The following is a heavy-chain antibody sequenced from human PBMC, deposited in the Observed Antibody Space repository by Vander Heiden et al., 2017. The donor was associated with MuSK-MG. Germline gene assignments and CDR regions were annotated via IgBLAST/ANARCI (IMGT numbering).Heavy chain of an antibody. J-gene: IGHJ4*02. V-gene: IGHV1-18*01. Sequence: QVQLVQPGAEVKKPGASVKVPCKASGYTFTSYGISWVRQAPGQGLEWMGWISAYNGNTNYAQKLQGRVTMTTDTSTSTAYMELRSLRSDDTAVYYCARDVKSSGWRKSFDYWGQGTLVTVSS. CDR2: ISAYNGNT. CDR1: GYTFTSYG. D-gene: IGHD6-19*01. CDR3: ARDVKSSGWRKSFDY.